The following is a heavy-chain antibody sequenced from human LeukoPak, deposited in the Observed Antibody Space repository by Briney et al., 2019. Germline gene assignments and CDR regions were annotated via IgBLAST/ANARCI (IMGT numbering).Heavy chain of an antibody. Sequence: GGSLRLSCAAYGFTFSSYWMHWVRQAPGKGLVCVSGINSDGSSTSYAESVKGRFTISRDNAKNTLYLQMNSLRAEDTAVYYCARSGSYHHENWFDPWGQGTLVTVSS. CDR1: GFTFSSYW. D-gene: IGHD1-26*01. J-gene: IGHJ5*02. CDR2: INSDGSST. CDR3: ARSGSYHHENWFDP. V-gene: IGHV3-74*01.